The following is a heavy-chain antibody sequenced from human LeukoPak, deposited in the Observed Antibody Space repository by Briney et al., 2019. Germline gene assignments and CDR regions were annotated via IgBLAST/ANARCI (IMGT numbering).Heavy chain of an antibody. D-gene: IGHD2-2*01. CDR1: GYTFTSYA. V-gene: IGHV7-4-1*02. J-gene: IGHJ4*02. CDR3: AREAVPAAMRFFDY. Sequence: ASVKVSCKASGYTFTSYAMNWVRQAPGQGLEWMGWINTNTGNPTYAQGFTGRFVFSLDTSVSTAYLQISSLKAEDTAVYYCAREAVPAAMRFFDYWGQGTLVTVSS. CDR2: INTNTGNP.